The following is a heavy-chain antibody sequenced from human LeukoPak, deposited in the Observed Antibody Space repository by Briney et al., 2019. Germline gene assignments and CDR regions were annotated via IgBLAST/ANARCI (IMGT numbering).Heavy chain of an antibody. D-gene: IGHD6-13*01. CDR3: AREARIAAAGTYYYYGMDV. V-gene: IGHV1-2*06. CDR1: GYTFTGYY. Sequence: ASVKVSCKASGYTFTGYYMHWVRQAPGQGLEWMGRINPNSGGTNYAQKFQGRVTMTRDTSISTAYMELSRLRSDDTAVYYCAREARIAAAGTYYYYGMDVWGQGTTVTVSS. J-gene: IGHJ6*02. CDR2: INPNSGGT.